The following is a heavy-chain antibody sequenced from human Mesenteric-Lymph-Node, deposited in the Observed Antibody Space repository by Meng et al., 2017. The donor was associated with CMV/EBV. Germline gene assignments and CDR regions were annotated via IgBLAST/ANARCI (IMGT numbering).Heavy chain of an antibody. Sequence: SETLSLTCNVSGGSISSSSYYWGWIRQPPGKGLEWIGSIYYSGSTYYNPSLKSRVTISLDRSKNQFSLKLSSVTAADTAVYYCASDSSFEYSSSPDYWGQGMLVTVSS. D-gene: IGHD6-6*01. CDR2: IYYSGST. J-gene: IGHJ4*02. CDR3: ASDSSFEYSSSPDY. V-gene: IGHV4-39*07. CDR1: GGSISSSSYY.